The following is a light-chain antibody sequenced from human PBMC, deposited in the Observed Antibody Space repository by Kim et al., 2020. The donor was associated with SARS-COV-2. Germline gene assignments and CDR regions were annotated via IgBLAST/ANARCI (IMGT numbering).Light chain of an antibody. CDR1: QSVSRN. CDR3: QQYKDWPPLT. V-gene: IGKV3-15*01. Sequence: SPGERATLSCRAIQSVSRNLAWYQLKPGQAPRLLIYGASTRATGIPDRFSGSGSGTEFTLIISSLQSEDFAVYYCQQYKDWPPLTFGGGTKVDIK. J-gene: IGKJ4*01. CDR2: GAS.